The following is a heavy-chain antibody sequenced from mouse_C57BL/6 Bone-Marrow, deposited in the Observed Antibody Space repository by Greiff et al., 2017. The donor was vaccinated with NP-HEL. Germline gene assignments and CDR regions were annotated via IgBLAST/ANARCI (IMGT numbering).Heavy chain of an antibody. CDR1: GYTFTSYW. J-gene: IGHJ1*03. CDR3: ARAPYGHWYFDV. V-gene: IGHV1-55*01. Sequence: QVQLQQPGAELVKPGASVKMSCKASGYTFTSYWITWVKQRPGQGLEWIGDIYPGSGSTNYNEKFKSKATLTVDTSSSTAYMHLSSLTSEDSAVYYCARAPYGHWYFDVWGTGTTVTVSS. CDR2: IYPGSGST. D-gene: IGHD1-1*01.